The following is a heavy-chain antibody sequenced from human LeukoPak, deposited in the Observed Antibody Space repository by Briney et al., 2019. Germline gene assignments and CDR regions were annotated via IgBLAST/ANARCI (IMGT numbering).Heavy chain of an antibody. V-gene: IGHV4-39*01. CDR1: GGSISGNTYY. Sequence: SETLSLTCTVSGGSISGNTYYWGWIRQPPGKGLEWIGSMFYNGSPYYNPSLKSRVTISVDTSNNQLSLRVSSVTAADTAVYYCARRRGYSGSYYYFDYWGQGTLVTVSS. J-gene: IGHJ4*02. D-gene: IGHD6-13*01. CDR2: MFYNGSP. CDR3: ARRRGYSGSYYYFDY.